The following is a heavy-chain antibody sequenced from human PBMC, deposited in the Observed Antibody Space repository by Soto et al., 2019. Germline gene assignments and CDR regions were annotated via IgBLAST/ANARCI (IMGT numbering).Heavy chain of an antibody. V-gene: IGHV6-1*01. CDR1: GDSVSSNSAA. CDR3: ARLAAGKHPGRDY. D-gene: IGHD6-13*01. CDR2: TYYRSKWYN. Sequence: SQTLSLTCASSGDSVSSNSAAWDLISQSPSRGLEWLGRTYYRSKWYNDYAVSVKSRITINPDTSKNQFSLQLNSVTPEDTAVYYCARLAAGKHPGRDYWGQGTRVTLYS. J-gene: IGHJ4*02.